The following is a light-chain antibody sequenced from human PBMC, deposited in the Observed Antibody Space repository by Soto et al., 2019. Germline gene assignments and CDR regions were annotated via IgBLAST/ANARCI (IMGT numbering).Light chain of an antibody. Sequence: DVQMTQSPSSLSASVGDRVTISCRASQTISRYLNWYQQKPGEAPRLLIYTISVLQSAVPSRFSGSGSGTDFTLTISSLQPEDFATYYCHQSDSNPGTFGQGTKVEIK. CDR1: QTISRY. V-gene: IGKV1-39*01. CDR3: HQSDSNPGT. CDR2: TIS. J-gene: IGKJ1*01.